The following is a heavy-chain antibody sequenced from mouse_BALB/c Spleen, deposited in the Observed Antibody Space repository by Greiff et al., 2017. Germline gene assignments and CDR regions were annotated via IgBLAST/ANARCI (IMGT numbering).Heavy chain of an antibody. V-gene: IGHV3-2*02. D-gene: IGHD1-1*01. CDR2: ISYSGST. CDR1: GYSITSDYA. J-gene: IGHJ3*01. Sequence: EVKVEESGPGLVKPSQSLSLTCTVTGYSITSDYAWNWIRQFPGNKLEWMGYISYSGSTSYNPSLKSRISITRDTSKNQFFLQLNSVTTEDTATYYCARSSYYGSSYAYWGQGTLVTVSA. CDR3: ARSSYYGSSYAY.